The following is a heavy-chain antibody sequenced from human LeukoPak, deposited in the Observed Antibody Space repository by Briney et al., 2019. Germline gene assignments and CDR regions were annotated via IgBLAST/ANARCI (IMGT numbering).Heavy chain of an antibody. V-gene: IGHV4-31*03. D-gene: IGHD2/OR15-2a*01. Sequence: PSQTLSLTCTVSGGSISSGGYYWSWIRQHPGKGLEWIGCSYYSGSTYYSPSLQSRVTISVDTSKNQFSLKLSSVTAADTAVYYCARGIPQDSSEIFGYFDYWGQGTLVTVSS. CDR3: ARGIPQDSSEIFGYFDY. CDR2: SYYSGST. J-gene: IGHJ4*02. CDR1: GGSISSGGYY.